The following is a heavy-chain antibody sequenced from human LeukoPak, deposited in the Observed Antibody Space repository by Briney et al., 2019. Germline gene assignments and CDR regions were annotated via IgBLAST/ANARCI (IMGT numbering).Heavy chain of an antibody. V-gene: IGHV3-48*03. J-gene: IGHJ6*02. CDR2: ISSSGSTI. D-gene: IGHD2-2*01. Sequence: PGGSLRLSCAASGFTFSSYEMNWVRQAPGKGLEWASYISSSGSTIYYADSVKGRFTISRDNAKNSLYLQMNSLRAEDTAVYYCARDGCSSTSCYLGLESYYYYGMDVWGQGTTVTVSS. CDR1: GFTFSSYE. CDR3: ARDGCSSTSCYLGLESYYYYGMDV.